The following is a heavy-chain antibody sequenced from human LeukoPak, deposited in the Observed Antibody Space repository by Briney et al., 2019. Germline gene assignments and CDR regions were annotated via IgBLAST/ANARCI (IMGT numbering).Heavy chain of an antibody. V-gene: IGHV3-23*01. J-gene: IGHJ4*02. CDR2: ISGSGGST. CDR3: AKAAPPGFAPPFDW. CDR1: GFTFSSYA. Sequence: PGGSLRLSCAASGFTFSSYAMSWVRQAPGKGLEWVSAISGSGGSTYYADPVKGRFTISSDNSKNTLYLQMNSLRAEDTPVYYCAKAAPPGFAPPFDWGGRGNLVTVS.